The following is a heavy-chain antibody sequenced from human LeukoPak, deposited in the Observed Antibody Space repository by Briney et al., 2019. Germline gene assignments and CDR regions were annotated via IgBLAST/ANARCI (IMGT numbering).Heavy chain of an antibody. CDR2: IIPILGIA. Sequence: ASVKVSCKASGGTFSSYAISWVRQAPGQGLEWMGRIIPILGIANYAQKFQGRVTITADKSTSTAYMELSSLRSEDTAVYYCASGGLTNYYDSSGHYSHYYYYGMDVWGQGTTVTVSS. J-gene: IGHJ6*02. CDR3: ASGGLTNYYDSSGHYSHYYYYGMDV. D-gene: IGHD3-22*01. V-gene: IGHV1-69*04. CDR1: GGTFSSYA.